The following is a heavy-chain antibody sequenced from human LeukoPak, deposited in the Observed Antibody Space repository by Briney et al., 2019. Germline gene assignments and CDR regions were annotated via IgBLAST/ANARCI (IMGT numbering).Heavy chain of an antibody. V-gene: IGHV3-11*01. D-gene: IGHD4-17*01. CDR3: ARDCDYGDLGQNWFDP. CDR1: GFTFSDYY. Sequence: PGGSLRLSCAASGFTFSDYYMSWIRQAPGKGLEWVSYISSSGSTIYYADSVKGRFTISRDNAKNSLYLQMNSLRAEDTAVYYCARDCDYGDLGQNWFDPWGQGTLVTVSS. CDR2: ISSSGSTI. J-gene: IGHJ5*02.